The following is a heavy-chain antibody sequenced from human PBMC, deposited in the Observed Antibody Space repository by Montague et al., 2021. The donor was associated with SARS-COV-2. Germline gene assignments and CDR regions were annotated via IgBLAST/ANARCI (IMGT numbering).Heavy chain of an antibody. CDR2: IYYSGRT. D-gene: IGHD3-22*01. V-gene: IGHV4-59*01. Sequence: SETLSLTCTVSGGSISSYYWNWIRQPPGKGLEWIGYIYYSGRTNYNPSLKSRVTISVDTSKNQFSLTLSSVTAADTAVYYCARGGGSGYRYYFDYWGQGSLVTVSS. J-gene: IGHJ4*02. CDR1: GGSISSYY. CDR3: ARGGGSGYRYYFDY.